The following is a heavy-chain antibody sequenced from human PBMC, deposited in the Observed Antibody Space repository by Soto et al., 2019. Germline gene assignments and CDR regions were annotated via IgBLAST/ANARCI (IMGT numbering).Heavy chain of an antibody. V-gene: IGHV3-11*05. J-gene: IGHJ6*02. CDR3: AKEPYYYGMDV. Sequence: GGSLRLSCAASGLTFSDYYMSWIRQAPGKGLEWVSYISSSSSYTNYADSVKGRFTISRDNAKNTLYLQMNSLRAEDTAVYYCAKEPYYYGMDVWGQGATVTVSS. CDR2: ISSSSSYT. CDR1: GLTFSDYY.